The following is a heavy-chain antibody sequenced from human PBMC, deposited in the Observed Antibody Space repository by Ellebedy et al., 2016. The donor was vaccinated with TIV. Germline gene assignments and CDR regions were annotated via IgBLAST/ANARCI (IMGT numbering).Heavy chain of an antibody. CDR3: ARDPRGDGYGTRFDY. V-gene: IGHV3-23*01. CDR2: ISGSGGST. J-gene: IGHJ4*02. Sequence: GGSLRLXXAASGFTFSSYAMSWVRQAPGKGLEWVSAISGSGGSTYYADSVKGRFTISRDNSKNTLYLQMNSLRAEDTAVYYCARDPRGDGYGTRFDYWGQGTLVTVSS. D-gene: IGHD5-24*01. CDR1: GFTFSSYA.